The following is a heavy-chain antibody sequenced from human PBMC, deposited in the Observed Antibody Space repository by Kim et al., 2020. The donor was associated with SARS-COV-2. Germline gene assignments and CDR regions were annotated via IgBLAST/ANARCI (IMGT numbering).Heavy chain of an antibody. J-gene: IGHJ6*03. D-gene: IGHD1-1*01. CDR1: GGSFTGFG. CDR2: TNHFGNT. Sequence: SETLSLTCAFSGGSFTGFGYGWVRQSPQKGLEWIGKTNHFGNTKYNPSLDGRVFFSVDTSRRQFSLKLGAVTAADSAVYYCAKTTALFASYLDAWGRGITVVVSS. CDR3: AKTTALFASYLDA. V-gene: IGHV4-34*01.